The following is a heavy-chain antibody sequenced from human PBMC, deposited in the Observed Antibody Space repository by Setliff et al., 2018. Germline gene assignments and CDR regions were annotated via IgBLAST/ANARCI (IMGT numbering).Heavy chain of an antibody. CDR3: ARMSGFQYIDV. CDR1: GGSFSGYY. D-gene: IGHD3-3*01. V-gene: IGHV4-59*10. J-gene: IGHJ6*03. Sequence: PSETLSLTCAVYGGSFSGYYWSWIRQPAGKGPEWIGHIYASWSTNYNPSLKSRVTISLDTSKNQFSLSLTSVTAEDTAVYYCARMSGFQYIDVWDKGTTVTVSS. CDR2: IYASWST.